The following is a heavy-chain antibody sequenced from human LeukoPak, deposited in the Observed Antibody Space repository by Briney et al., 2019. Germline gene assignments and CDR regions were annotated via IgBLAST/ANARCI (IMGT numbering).Heavy chain of an antibody. V-gene: IGHV4-59*08. CDR3: AGHHPRNTVDF. Sequence: SETLSLTCTVSGGSISSYYWSWIRQPPGKGLEWIAYISDIGSINYNPSLKSRVTISLDTSKNQLPLKLRSVTAADTAVYYCAGHHPRNTVDFWGQGTLVTVSS. D-gene: IGHD2-8*02. CDR1: GGSISSYY. J-gene: IGHJ4*02. CDR2: ISDIGSI.